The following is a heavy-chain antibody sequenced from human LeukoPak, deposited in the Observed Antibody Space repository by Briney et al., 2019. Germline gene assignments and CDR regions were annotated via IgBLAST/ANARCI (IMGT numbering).Heavy chain of an antibody. D-gene: IGHD2-2*01. V-gene: IGHV3-33*08. J-gene: IGHJ4*02. Sequence: GGSLRLSCAASGITFSRCAMHWVRQAPGKGLEWVAVIWYDGSNKYYADSVKGRFTISRDNSKNTLYLQMNSLRAEDTAVYYCAREPCSSTSCYGGFDYWGQGTPLTVSS. CDR1: GITFSRCA. CDR2: IWYDGSNK. CDR3: AREPCSSTSCYGGFDY.